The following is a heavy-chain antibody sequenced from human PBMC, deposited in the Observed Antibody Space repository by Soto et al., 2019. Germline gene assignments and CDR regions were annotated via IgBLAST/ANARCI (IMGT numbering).Heavy chain of an antibody. CDR2: IYNSGRT. J-gene: IGHJ6*02. CDR1: GASVGSYF. CDR3: ARVHSGWSSGHGLDV. V-gene: IGHV4-59*02. D-gene: IGHD6-19*01. Sequence: SETLSLTCTVSGASVGSYFWSWVRQPPGKGPEWIGYIYNSGRTNYNPSLKSRVTISLDTSDNDFSLRLTSLTAADTAVYYCARVHSGWSSGHGLDVWGQGTTVTVSS.